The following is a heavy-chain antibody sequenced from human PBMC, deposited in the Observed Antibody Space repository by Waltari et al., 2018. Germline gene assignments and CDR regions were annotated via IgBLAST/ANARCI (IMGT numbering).Heavy chain of an antibody. J-gene: IGHJ6*02. D-gene: IGHD6-13*01. Sequence: QVQLVQSGAEVKKPGSSVKVSCKASGGTFSSYAISWVRQAPGQGLEWMGGIIPIFVTANYAQKFQGGVTITADESTSTAYMELSSLRSEDTAVYYCARDRVGVGYSSPLGPRGMDVWGQGTTVTVSS. CDR3: ARDRVGVGYSSPLGPRGMDV. CDR2: IIPIFVTA. CDR1: GGTFSSYA. V-gene: IGHV1-69*01.